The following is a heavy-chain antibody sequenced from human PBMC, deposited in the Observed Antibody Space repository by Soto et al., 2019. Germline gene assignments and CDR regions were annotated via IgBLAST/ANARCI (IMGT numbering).Heavy chain of an antibody. V-gene: IGHV1-69*01. CDR3: ARVEYYDSSGYYRYGRFDY. D-gene: IGHD3-22*01. Sequence: VRQAPGQGLEWMGGIIPIFGTADYAQKFRGRVTITADESTSTAYMELSSLRSEDTAVYYCARVEYYDSSGYYRYGRFDYWGQGTLVTASS. J-gene: IGHJ4*02. CDR2: IIPIFGTA.